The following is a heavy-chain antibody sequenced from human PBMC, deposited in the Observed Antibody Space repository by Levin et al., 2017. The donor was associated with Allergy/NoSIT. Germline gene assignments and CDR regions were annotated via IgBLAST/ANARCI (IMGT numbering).Heavy chain of an antibody. Sequence: GGSLRLSCAASGFTFTTYWMTWVRQAPGKGLEWVANIKQDGSEEYYVDSVKGRFTISRDNAKNSLYLQMNSLRAEDTAVYYCARRTVVDYWYFDLWGRGTLVTVSS. CDR3: ARRTVVDYWYFDL. D-gene: IGHD4-23*01. CDR2: IKQDGSEE. CDR1: GFTFTTYW. V-gene: IGHV3-7*01. J-gene: IGHJ2*01.